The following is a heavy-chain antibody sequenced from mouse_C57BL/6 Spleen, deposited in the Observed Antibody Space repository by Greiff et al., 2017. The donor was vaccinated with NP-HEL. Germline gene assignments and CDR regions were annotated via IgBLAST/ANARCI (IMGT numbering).Heavy chain of an antibody. D-gene: IGHD2-3*01. V-gene: IGHV1-69*01. Sequence: VQLQQPGAELVMPGASVKLSCKASGYTFTSYWMHWVKQRPGQGLEWIGEIDPSDSYTNYNQKFKGKSTFTVDKSSSTAYMQLSSLTSEDSAVYYCARPDGYWGQGTTLTVSS. CDR1: GYTFTSYW. CDR3: ARPDGY. CDR2: IDPSDSYT. J-gene: IGHJ2*01.